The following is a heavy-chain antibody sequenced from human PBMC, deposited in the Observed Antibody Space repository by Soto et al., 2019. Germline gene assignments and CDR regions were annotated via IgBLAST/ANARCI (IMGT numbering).Heavy chain of an antibody. Sequence: SETLSLTCAVYGGSFSGYYWSWIRQPPGKGLEWIGEINHSGSTNYNPSLKSRVTISVDTSKNQFSLRLSSVTAADTAVYYCARGRRWLVPSYFDLWGRGTLVTVSS. V-gene: IGHV4-34*01. CDR2: INHSGST. D-gene: IGHD6-19*01. CDR1: GGSFSGYY. CDR3: ARGRRWLVPSYFDL. J-gene: IGHJ2*01.